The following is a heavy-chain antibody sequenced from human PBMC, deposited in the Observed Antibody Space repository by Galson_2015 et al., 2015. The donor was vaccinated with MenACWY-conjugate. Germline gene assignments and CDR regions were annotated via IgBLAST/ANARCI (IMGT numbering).Heavy chain of an antibody. CDR2: INHSGST. Sequence: CAVYGGSFSGYYWSWIRQPPGKGLEWIGEINHSGSTNYNPSLKSRVTISVDTSKNQFSLKLSSVTAADTAVYYCARGQGYCGGDCYSGPFDYWGQGTLVTVSS. D-gene: IGHD2-21*02. V-gene: IGHV4-34*01. CDR3: ARGQGYCGGDCYSGPFDY. CDR1: GGSFSGYY. J-gene: IGHJ4*02.